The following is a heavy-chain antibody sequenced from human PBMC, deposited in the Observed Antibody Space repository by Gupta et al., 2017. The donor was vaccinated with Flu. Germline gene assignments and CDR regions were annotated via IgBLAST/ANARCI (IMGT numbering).Heavy chain of an antibody. CDR3: AKHTVTNYFDS. CDR2: ISGSGGST. D-gene: IGHD4-17*01. V-gene: IGHV3-23*01. J-gene: IGHJ4*02. CDR1: FTLSNYA. Sequence: FTLSNYAWSWVRQAPGKGLEWVSRISGSGGSTYYADSVKGRFTISRDNSKSTLFLQVNSLRAEDTAVYYCAKHTVTNYFDSWGQGTLVTVSS.